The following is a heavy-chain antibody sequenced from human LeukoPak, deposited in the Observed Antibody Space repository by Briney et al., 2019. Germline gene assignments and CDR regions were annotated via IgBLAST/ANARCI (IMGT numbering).Heavy chain of an antibody. J-gene: IGHJ5*02. Sequence: SETLSLTCAVYGGSFSGYYWSWIRQPPGKGLEWIGEINHSGSTNYNPSLKSRVTISVDTSKNQFSQKLSSVTAADTAVYYCARYRAAAGYNRYNWFDPWGQGTLVTVSS. CDR2: INHSGST. CDR3: ARYRAAAGYNRYNWFDP. V-gene: IGHV4-34*01. CDR1: GGSFSGYY. D-gene: IGHD6-13*01.